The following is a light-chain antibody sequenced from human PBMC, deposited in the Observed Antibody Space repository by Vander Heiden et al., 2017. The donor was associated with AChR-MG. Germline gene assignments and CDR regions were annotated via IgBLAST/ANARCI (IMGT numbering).Light chain of an antibody. CDR3: MQALQTPLT. CDR2: LGS. CDR1: QSLLHSNGYNY. J-gene: IGKJ3*01. V-gene: IGKV2-28*01. Sequence: DIVITQSPLSLPVTPGAPASISCRSSQSLLHSNGYNYLDWYRQKPGQSPQLLIYLGSNRASGVPDRFSGSGSGTDFTLKISRVEAEDVGVYYCMQALQTPLTFGPGTKVDIK.